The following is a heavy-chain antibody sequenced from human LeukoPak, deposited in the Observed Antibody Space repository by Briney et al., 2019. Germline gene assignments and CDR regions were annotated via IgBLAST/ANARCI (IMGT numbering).Heavy chain of an antibody. V-gene: IGHV4-61*02. CDR2: IYTSGST. Sequence: SQTLSLTCTVSGGSISSGNYYWSWIRQPAGKGLEWIGRIYTSGSTNYNPSLKSRVTISGDTSKNQVSLKLSSVTAGDTAVYYCARDYGGNSGLDVFDIWGQGTMVTVSS. J-gene: IGHJ3*02. CDR3: ARDYGGNSGLDVFDI. D-gene: IGHD4-23*01. CDR1: GGSISSGNYY.